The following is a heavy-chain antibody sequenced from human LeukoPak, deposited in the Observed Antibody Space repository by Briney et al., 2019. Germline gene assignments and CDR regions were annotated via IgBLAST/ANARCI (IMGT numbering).Heavy chain of an antibody. V-gene: IGHV3-74*01. CDR2: INSDGSGA. J-gene: IGHJ4*02. CDR3: ARGTSTAPGIDY. Sequence: GSLRLSCAASGFDFATYWMFWVRQAPGKGLVWVAQINSDGSGATYGDSAKGRFSISRDNAKSTLFLYMSGLRAEDTAVYYCARGTSTAPGIDYWGQGTLVAVSS. CDR1: GFDFATYW. D-gene: IGHD6-13*01.